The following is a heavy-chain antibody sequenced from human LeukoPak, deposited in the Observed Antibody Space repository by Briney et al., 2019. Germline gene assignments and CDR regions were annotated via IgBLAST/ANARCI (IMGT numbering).Heavy chain of an antibody. J-gene: IGHJ4*02. CDR3: AKADSSAYNHNFDY. CDR1: GFTFSSYA. CDR2: ISGSGGST. Sequence: GGSLRLSCAASGFTFSSYAMSGVRQAPGKGREWFSSISGSGGSTYHAHSVKGRFTISRDTSKNTLYLQMNSLRAEDTAVYYCAKADSSAYNHNFDYWGQGTLVPVSS. V-gene: IGHV3-23*01. D-gene: IGHD3-22*01.